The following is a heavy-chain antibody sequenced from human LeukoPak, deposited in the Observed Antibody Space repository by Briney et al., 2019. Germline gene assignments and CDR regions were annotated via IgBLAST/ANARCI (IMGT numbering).Heavy chain of an antibody. D-gene: IGHD6-6*01. CDR2: INGDGKST. CDR1: GFTFSTYF. Sequence: GGSRTLSCAASGFTFSTYFMRWVRQAPGKGLVWVSRINGDGKSTTYADSVMGRFTISRDNAKNSSYLQMNSLRAQDTAIYYCSRQYSSSSVEDYGGQGTLVSVSS. V-gene: IGHV3-74*01. J-gene: IGHJ4*02. CDR3: SRQYSSSSVEDY.